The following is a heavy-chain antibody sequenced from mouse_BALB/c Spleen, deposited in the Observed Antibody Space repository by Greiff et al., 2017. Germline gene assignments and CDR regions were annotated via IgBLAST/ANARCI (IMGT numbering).Heavy chain of an antibody. Sequence: QVQLQQSGAELVKPGASVKLSCKASGYTFTSYWMHWVKQRPGQGLEWIGEIDPSDSYTNYNQKFKGKATLTVDKSSSTAYMQLSSLTSEDSAVYYCARNYYVDYAMDYWGQGTSVTVSS. CDR3: ARNYYVDYAMDY. J-gene: IGHJ4*01. V-gene: IGHV1-69*02. D-gene: IGHD1-1*01. CDR1: GYTFTSYW. CDR2: IDPSDSYT.